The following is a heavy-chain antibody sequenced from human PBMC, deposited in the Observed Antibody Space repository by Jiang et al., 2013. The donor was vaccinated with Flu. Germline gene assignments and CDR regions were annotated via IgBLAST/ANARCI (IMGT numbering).Heavy chain of an antibody. CDR2: IYPGDSDT. Sequence: ECMGIIYPGDSDTRYSPSFQGQVTISADKSISTAYLQWSSLQASDTAMYYCARQSSSSRVPFDYWGQGTLVTVSS. V-gene: IGHV5-51*01. CDR3: ARQSSSSRVPFDY. J-gene: IGHJ4*02. D-gene: IGHD6-13*01.